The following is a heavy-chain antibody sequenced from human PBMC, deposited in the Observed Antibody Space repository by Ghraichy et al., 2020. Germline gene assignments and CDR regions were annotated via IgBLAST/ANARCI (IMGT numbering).Heavy chain of an antibody. J-gene: IGHJ3*02. CDR1: GFTFSSYA. V-gene: IGHV3-23*01. D-gene: IGHD2-2*01. Sequence: ETLSLTCAASGFTFSSYAMSWVRQAPGKGLEWVSAISGSGGSTYYADSVKGRFTISRDNSKNTLYLQMNSLRAEDTAVYYCVGGSRRVVNNAFDIWGQGTMVTVSS. CDR2: ISGSGGST. CDR3: VGGSRRVVNNAFDI.